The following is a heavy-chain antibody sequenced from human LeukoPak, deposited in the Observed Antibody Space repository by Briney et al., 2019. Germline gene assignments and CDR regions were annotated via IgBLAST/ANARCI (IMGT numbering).Heavy chain of an antibody. CDR2: SDPEDGET. CDR3: ATVALADFDY. D-gene: IGHD6-19*01. V-gene: IGHV1-24*01. J-gene: IGHJ4*02. Sequence: ASVKVSCKVSGYTLTELSMHWVRQAPGKGLEWMGGSDPEDGETIYGQRFRGRVTMTEDTSTDTAYMELSSLRSEDTAVYYCATVALADFDYWGQGTLVTVSS. CDR1: GYTLTELS.